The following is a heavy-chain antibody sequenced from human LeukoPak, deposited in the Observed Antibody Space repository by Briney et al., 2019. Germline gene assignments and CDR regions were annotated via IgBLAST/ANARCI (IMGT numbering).Heavy chain of an antibody. J-gene: IGHJ4*02. Sequence: ASVKVSCKASGYTFTRNAINWLRQAPGQGLEWMGWINMYTANPAYAQGFTERFVFSLDTPVTTAYLQISNLKTEDTAVYYCARHDNDDDFDYWGQGTLVTVSS. V-gene: IGHV7-4-1*02. CDR3: ARHDNDDDFDY. CDR2: INMYTANP. CDR1: GYTFTRNA. D-gene: IGHD3-16*01.